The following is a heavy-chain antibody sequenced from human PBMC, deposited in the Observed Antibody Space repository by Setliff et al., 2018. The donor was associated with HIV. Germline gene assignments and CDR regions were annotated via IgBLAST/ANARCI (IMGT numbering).Heavy chain of an antibody. CDR2: LYPSGST. CDR1: GYSISSGYY. Sequence: SETLSLTCDVSGYSISSGYYWGWIRQPPGKGLEWIGSLYPSGSTYYSPSLKSRVTISVDTSKNQFSLKLTSVTAADTAFYYCARQGVDYGDPNDYWGQGTLVTVSS. CDR3: ARQGVDYGDPNDY. D-gene: IGHD4-17*01. J-gene: IGHJ4*02. V-gene: IGHV4-38-2*01.